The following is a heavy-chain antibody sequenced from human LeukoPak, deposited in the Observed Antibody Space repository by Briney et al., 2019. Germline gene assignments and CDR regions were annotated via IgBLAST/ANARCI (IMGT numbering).Heavy chain of an antibody. D-gene: IGHD3-9*01. CDR3: AREGILDYDILTGGLDY. J-gene: IGHJ4*02. V-gene: IGHV3-48*04. Sequence: GGSLRLSCAASGFTFSSYAMNWVRRAPGKGLEWISYISSSSSTIYYADSVKGRFTISRDNAKNSLYLQMNSLRAEDTAVYYCAREGILDYDILTGGLDYWGQGTLVTVSS. CDR2: ISSSSSTI. CDR1: GFTFSSYA.